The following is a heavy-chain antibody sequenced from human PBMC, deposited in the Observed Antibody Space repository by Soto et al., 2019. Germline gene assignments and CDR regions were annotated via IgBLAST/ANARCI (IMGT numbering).Heavy chain of an antibody. CDR3: ARSRIRAVYAFVI. CDR2: IYYSGST. Sequence: QVQLQESDAGLVKASQTLSLTCTVSGGSVSSGAYYWTWIRQRPGKGLEWIGYIYYSGSTYYSPSLHRRLSISLDTAKNQLSLRLSSVTAADTAMYYCARSRIRAVYAFVIWGQGTMVTVSS. V-gene: IGHV4-31*03. J-gene: IGHJ3*02. CDR1: GGSVSSGAYY. D-gene: IGHD2-15*01.